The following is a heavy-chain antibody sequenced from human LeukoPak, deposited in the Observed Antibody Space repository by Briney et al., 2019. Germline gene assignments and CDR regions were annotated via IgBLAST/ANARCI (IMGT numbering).Heavy chain of an antibody. D-gene: IGHD1-26*01. V-gene: IGHV4-61*08. CDR2: IYFSGST. CDR3: AKNGGSYSFDY. J-gene: IGHJ4*02. Sequence: PSETLSLTCTVSGVSVGSGDYFWSWIRQPPGKGLEWIGYIYFSGSTDSNPSLESRVTVSIDTSKNQFSLKLSSVTAADTAVYYCAKNGGSYSFDYWGQGTLVTVSS. CDR1: GVSVGSGDYF.